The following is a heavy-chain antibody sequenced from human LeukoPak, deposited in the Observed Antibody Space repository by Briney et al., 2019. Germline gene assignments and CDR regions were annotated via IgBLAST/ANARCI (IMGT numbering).Heavy chain of an antibody. Sequence: PSETLSLTCAVSGGSISSGTYSWNWIRQPPGKGLEWVGYIFHSGSTYYSPSLKSRVTISVDTSQTQSSLKLSSVTAADTAMYYCARGYSDYPYFFDSWGQGALVTVSS. CDR2: IFHSGST. CDR1: GGSISSGTYS. D-gene: IGHD5-12*01. CDR3: ARGYSDYPYFFDS. V-gene: IGHV4-30-2*01. J-gene: IGHJ4*02.